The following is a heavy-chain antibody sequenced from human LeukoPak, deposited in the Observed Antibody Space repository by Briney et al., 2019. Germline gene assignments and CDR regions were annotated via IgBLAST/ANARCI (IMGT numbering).Heavy chain of an antibody. CDR1: GFMFSRNW. CDR2: IKEDGTET. CDR3: AKEGRSLQTY. V-gene: IGHV3-7*03. D-gene: IGHD5-24*01. Sequence: GGSLRLSCAASGFMFSRNWMSWVRQAPGKGLEWVANIKEDGTETYYVDSVKGRFTISRDNAKNSLYLQMNSLRVEDTAVYYCAKEGRSLQTYWGQGTLVTVSS. J-gene: IGHJ4*02.